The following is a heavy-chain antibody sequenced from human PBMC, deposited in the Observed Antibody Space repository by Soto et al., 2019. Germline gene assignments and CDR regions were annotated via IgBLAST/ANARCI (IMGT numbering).Heavy chain of an antibody. CDR1: GFTFNTFA. Sequence: QVQLVESGGGVAQPGRSLRLSCATSGFTFNTFAMHWVRQAPGKGLEWVAVIWYDGSNKYSSDSVKGRFTISRDNSKNTLYLQMNSLRAEDTAVYYCARDRDGMDVWGQGTTVTVSS. CDR3: ARDRDGMDV. D-gene: IGHD3-10*01. V-gene: IGHV3-33*01. J-gene: IGHJ6*02. CDR2: IWYDGSNK.